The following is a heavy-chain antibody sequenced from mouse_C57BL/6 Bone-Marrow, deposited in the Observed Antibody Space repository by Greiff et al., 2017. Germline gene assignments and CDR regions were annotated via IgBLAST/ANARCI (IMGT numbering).Heavy chain of an antibody. CDR3: ASYYGSSYDFDV. J-gene: IGHJ1*03. Sequence: VQLQQPGAELVKPGASVKLSCKASGYTFTSYWMHWVKQRPGQGLEWIGMIHPNSGSTNYNEKFQSKATLTVDKSSSTAYMQLSSLTSEDSAVYYCASYYGSSYDFDVWGTGTTVTVSS. V-gene: IGHV1-64*01. CDR2: IHPNSGST. D-gene: IGHD1-1*01. CDR1: GYTFTSYW.